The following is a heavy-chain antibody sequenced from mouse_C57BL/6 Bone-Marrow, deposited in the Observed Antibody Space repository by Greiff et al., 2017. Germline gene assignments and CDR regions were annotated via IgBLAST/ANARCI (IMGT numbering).Heavy chain of an antibody. D-gene: IGHD1-1*01. Sequence: QVQLQQSGAELVRPGASVTLSCKASGYTFTDYEMHWVKQTPVHGLEWIGAIDPETGGTAYNQKFKGKAILTADKSSSTAYMELRSLTSEDSAVYYCTPYYGSSLAWFAYWGQGTLVTVSA. CDR3: TPYYGSSLAWFAY. J-gene: IGHJ3*01. CDR2: IDPETGGT. CDR1: GYTFTDYE. V-gene: IGHV1-15*01.